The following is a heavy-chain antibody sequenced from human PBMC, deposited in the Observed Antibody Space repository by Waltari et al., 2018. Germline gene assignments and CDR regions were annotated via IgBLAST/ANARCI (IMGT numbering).Heavy chain of an antibody. D-gene: IGHD3-3*01. J-gene: IGHJ3*02. Sequence: EVQLVETGGGLIQPGGSLRLSCAASGFTVSSNYMSWVRQAPGKGLEWVSVIYSGGSTYYADSVKGRFTISRDNSKNTLYLQMNSLRAEDTAVYYCARDLPQEGHYDFWSAYAFDIWGQGTMVTVSS. CDR3: ARDLPQEGHYDFWSAYAFDI. CDR1: GFTVSSNY. CDR2: IYSGGST. V-gene: IGHV3-53*02.